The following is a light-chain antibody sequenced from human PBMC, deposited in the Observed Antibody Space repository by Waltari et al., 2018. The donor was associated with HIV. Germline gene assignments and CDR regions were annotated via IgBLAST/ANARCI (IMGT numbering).Light chain of an antibody. V-gene: IGLV2-23*02. CDR3: CSYAGSRGVV. CDR1: SSDVGSYNL. CDR2: EVT. J-gene: IGLJ2*01. Sequence: QSALTQPASVSGSPGQSITISCTGTSSDVGSYNLVSWYQHHPHKAPQVVIYEVTKRPSGVSNRVSGSKAGNTASLTISGLQAEDESDYYCCSYAGSRGVVFGGGTKLTVL.